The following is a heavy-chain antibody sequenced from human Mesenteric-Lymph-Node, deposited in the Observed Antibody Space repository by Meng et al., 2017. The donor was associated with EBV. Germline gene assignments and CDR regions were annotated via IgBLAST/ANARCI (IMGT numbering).Heavy chain of an antibody. V-gene: IGHV2-5*01. Sequence: HINLKDAGSAHGKTKPGLTLTCTFWGFALSSGSVGVAWVRQSPGKALEWLARIYSNDNMQYSPSLETRLIVIKDNTKRKVVLTITNMDPLNTATYYCAHSEGSGWKYFFDFWGQGILVTVSS. J-gene: IGHJ4*02. D-gene: IGHD6-19*01. CDR2: IYSNDNM. CDR1: GFALSSGSVG. CDR3: AHSEGSGWKYFFDF.